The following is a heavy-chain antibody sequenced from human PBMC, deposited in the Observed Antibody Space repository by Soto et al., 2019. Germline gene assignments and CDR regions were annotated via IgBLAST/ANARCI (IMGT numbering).Heavy chain of an antibody. D-gene: IGHD3-9*01. V-gene: IGHV4-30-4*01. J-gene: IGHJ6*02. CDR3: ARGLVIRPYYYHGMDV. CDR2: ISSIGST. CDR1: GGSISSGDYF. Sequence: QVQLQESGPGLVKPSQTLSLTCTVSGGSISSGDYFWGWIRQSPGKGLEWIGYISSIGSTYYNPSLKSRVSVTRDTSKNQFSLKLSSVTTTDTAVYYCARGLVIRPYYYHGMDVWAQGTTVTVSS.